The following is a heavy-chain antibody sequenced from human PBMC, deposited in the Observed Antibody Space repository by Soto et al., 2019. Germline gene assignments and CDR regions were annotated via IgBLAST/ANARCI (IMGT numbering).Heavy chain of an antibody. D-gene: IGHD3-10*01. Sequence: PGGSLRLSCAASGFKFYHYGMHWVRQAPGKGLEWVAVMSFDGSNTYYADSVRGRFTISRDNSRNTFFLQMNSLSLDDTAVYYCAREDEVMYYGSGSSIYYGMDVWGQGTTVTVSS. V-gene: IGHV3-30*03. CDR1: GFKFYHYG. CDR3: AREDEVMYYGSGSSIYYGMDV. J-gene: IGHJ6*02. CDR2: MSFDGSNT.